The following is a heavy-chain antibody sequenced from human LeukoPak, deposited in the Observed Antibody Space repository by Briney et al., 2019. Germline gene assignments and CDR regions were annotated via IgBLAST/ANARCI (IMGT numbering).Heavy chain of an antibody. D-gene: IGHD2-15*01. Sequence: GGSLRLSCAASGFTLSSYAMSWVRQGPGKGLEWVSAISVSGNTYHADSVKGRFTISRDSSKNTLYLQMNSLRAEDAAVYYCAKGPVTTCSGAYCYPFDYWGQGTLVTVSS. CDR2: ISVSGNT. CDR3: AKGPVTTCSGAYCYPFDY. CDR1: GFTLSSYA. J-gene: IGHJ4*02. V-gene: IGHV3-23*01.